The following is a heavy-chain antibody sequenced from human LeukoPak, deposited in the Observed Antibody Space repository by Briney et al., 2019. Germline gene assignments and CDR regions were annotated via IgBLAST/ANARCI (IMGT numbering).Heavy chain of an antibody. CDR1: GGSFSGYY. Sequence: SSETLSLTCAVYGGSFSGYYWSWLRQPPGKGLEWIGEINHSGSTNYNPSLKSRVTISVDTSKNQFSLKLSSVTAADTAVYYCAREDFWSGPRQYNWFDPWGQGTLVTVSS. D-gene: IGHD3-3*01. CDR2: INHSGST. CDR3: AREDFWSGPRQYNWFDP. V-gene: IGHV4-34*01. J-gene: IGHJ5*02.